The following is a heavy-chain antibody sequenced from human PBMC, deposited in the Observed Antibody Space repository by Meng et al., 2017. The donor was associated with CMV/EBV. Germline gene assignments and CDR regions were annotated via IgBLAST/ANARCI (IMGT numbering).Heavy chain of an antibody. CDR2: INHSGST. J-gene: IGHJ5*02. V-gene: IGHV4-34*01. D-gene: IGHD1-26*01. CDR1: GGSFSGYY. Sequence: QGQLQQWGAGLLMPSETLSLTCAVYGGSFSGYYWSWIRQPPGKGLEWIGEINHSGSTNYNPSLKSRVTISVDTSKNQFSLKLSSVTAADTAVYYCARGVGGWFDPWGQGTLVTVSS. CDR3: ARGVGGWFDP.